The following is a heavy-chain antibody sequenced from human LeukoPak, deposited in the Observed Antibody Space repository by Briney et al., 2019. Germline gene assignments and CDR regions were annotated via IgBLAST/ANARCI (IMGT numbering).Heavy chain of an antibody. Sequence: PGGSLRLSCAASGFTFSSYSINWVRQAPGKGLEWVSSISSSSSYIYYADSVKGRFTISRDNAKNSLYLQMNSLRAEDTAVYYCARDGSDSSGYDYSYFQHWGQGTLVTVSS. CDR1: GFTFSSYS. J-gene: IGHJ1*01. CDR3: ARDGSDSSGYDYSYFQH. D-gene: IGHD5-12*01. CDR2: ISSSSSYI. V-gene: IGHV3-21*01.